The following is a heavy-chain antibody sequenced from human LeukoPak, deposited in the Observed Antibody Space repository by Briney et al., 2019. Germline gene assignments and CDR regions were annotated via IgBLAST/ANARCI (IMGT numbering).Heavy chain of an antibody. CDR1: GGSISSYY. D-gene: IGHD2-2*01. CDR2: IYYSGST. Sequence: SETLSLTCTVSGGSISSYYWSWIRQPPGKGLEWIGYIYYSGSTSYNPSLKSRVTISVDTSKNQFSLKLSSVTAADTAVYYCARMGCSTSCYDYYYGMDVWGQGTTVTVSS. V-gene: IGHV4-59*08. J-gene: IGHJ6*02. CDR3: ARMGCSTSCYDYYYGMDV.